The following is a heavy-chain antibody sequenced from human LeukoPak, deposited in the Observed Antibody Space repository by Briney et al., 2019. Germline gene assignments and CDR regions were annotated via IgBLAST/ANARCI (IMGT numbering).Heavy chain of an antibody. Sequence: GASVKGSFKASGYTFTGYYMHWVRQAPGHGLEWMGWINPNIGGTNYAQKFQGRVTMTRDTSNSTAYMELSRLRSEDTAVYYCARNFYFDSSGYYHYWGQGTLVTVSS. J-gene: IGHJ4*02. CDR1: GYTFTGYY. CDR2: INPNIGGT. D-gene: IGHD3-22*01. CDR3: ARNFYFDSSGYYHY. V-gene: IGHV1-2*02.